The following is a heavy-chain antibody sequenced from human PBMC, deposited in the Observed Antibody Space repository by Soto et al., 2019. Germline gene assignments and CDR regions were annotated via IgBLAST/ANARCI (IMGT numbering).Heavy chain of an antibody. J-gene: IGHJ6*02. CDR1: GLTFSSSA. Sequence: LRLSCAASGLTFSSSAMSWVRQAPGKGLEWFSVVSGSGGSTYYADSVKGRFTISRDNSKNTLCLQMNSLRAEDTAVYYCAKGVYGSGSYYGMDVWGQGTTVTVSS. CDR3: AKGVYGSGSYYGMDV. D-gene: IGHD3-10*01. V-gene: IGHV3-23*01. CDR2: VSGSGGST.